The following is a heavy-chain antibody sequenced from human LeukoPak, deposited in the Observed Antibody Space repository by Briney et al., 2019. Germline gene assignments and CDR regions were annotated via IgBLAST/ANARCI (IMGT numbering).Heavy chain of an antibody. D-gene: IGHD5-12*01. Sequence: GGSLRLSCAASGFTFSSYAMSWVRQAPGKGLEWVAFIRYDGSNKYYADSVKGRFTISRDNSKNTLYLQMNSLRAEDTAVYYCAKAFPRASYSGYDLDYFDYWGQGTLVTVSS. J-gene: IGHJ4*02. CDR2: IRYDGSNK. V-gene: IGHV3-30*02. CDR3: AKAFPRASYSGYDLDYFDY. CDR1: GFTFSSYA.